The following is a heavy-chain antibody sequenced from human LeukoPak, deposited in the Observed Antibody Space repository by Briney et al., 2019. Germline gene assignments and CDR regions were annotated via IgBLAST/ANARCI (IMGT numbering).Heavy chain of an antibody. J-gene: IGHJ4*02. CDR1: GFTFSSYA. CDR2: ISYDGSNK. D-gene: IGHD1-7*01. Sequence: GGSLRLSCAASGFTFSSYAMHWARQAPGKGLEWVAVISYDGSNKYYADSVKGRFTISRDNSKNTLYLQMNSLRAEDTAVYYCASLELLGYWGQGTLVTVSS. CDR3: ASLELLGY. V-gene: IGHV3-30-3*01.